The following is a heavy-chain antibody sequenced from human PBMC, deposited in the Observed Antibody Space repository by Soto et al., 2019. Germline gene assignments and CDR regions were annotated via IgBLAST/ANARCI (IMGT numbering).Heavy chain of an antibody. CDR3: ARPDCSGGSCYVDY. CDR1: GFTFSSYG. D-gene: IGHD2-15*01. CDR2: IWYDGSNK. J-gene: IGHJ4*02. Sequence: ESGGGVVQPGRSLRLSCAASGFTFSSYGMHWVRQAPGKGLEWVAVIWYDGSNKYYADSVKGRFTISRDNSKNTLYLQMNSLRAEDTAVYYCARPDCSGGSCYVDYWGQGTLVTVSS. V-gene: IGHV3-33*08.